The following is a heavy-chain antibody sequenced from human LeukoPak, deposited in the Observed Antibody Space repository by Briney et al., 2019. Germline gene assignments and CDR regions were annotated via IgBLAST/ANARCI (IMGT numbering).Heavy chain of an antibody. J-gene: IGHJ4*02. V-gene: IGHV3-48*03. Sequence: TGGSLRLSCAASGFTFSSYEMNWVRQAPGKGLEWVSYISSSGSTIYYADSVKGRFTISRDNAKNSLYLQMNSLRAEDTAVYYCARVIQLWSLYYFDYWGQGTLVTVSS. CDR1: GFTFSSYE. CDR2: ISSSGSTI. CDR3: ARVIQLWSLYYFDY. D-gene: IGHD5-18*01.